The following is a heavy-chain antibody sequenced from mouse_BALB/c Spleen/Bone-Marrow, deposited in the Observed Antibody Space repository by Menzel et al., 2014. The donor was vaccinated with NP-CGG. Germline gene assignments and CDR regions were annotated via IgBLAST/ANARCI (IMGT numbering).Heavy chain of an antibody. CDR2: IWAGGST. Sequence: QVQLKDSGPGLVAPSQSLSITCTVSGFSLTSYGLHWVRQPPGKGLEWLGAIWAGGSTNYNSALMSRLSISKDNSKSXVFLKMNSLQTDDTAMYYCARPTPRYFAMDYWGQGTPVTVSS. D-gene: IGHD6-1*01. V-gene: IGHV2-9*02. J-gene: IGHJ4*01. CDR3: ARPTPRYFAMDY. CDR1: GFSLTSYG.